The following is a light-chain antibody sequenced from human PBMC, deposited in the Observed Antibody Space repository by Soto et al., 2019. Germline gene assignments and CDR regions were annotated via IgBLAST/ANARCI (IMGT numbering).Light chain of an antibody. V-gene: IGKV1-27*01. CDR2: AAS. CDR3: QNLDSAAFT. J-gene: IGKJ3*01. CDR1: QGISNY. Sequence: DIQMTQSPSSLSASVGDRVTITCRASQGISNYLAWYQQRPGKVPKLLIYAASTLQSDVPSRFSGSGSGTDFTHTISSLLPEDVATYYCQNLDSAAFTFGPGTKVDIK.